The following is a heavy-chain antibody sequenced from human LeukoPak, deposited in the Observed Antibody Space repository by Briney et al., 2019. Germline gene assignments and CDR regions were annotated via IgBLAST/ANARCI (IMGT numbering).Heavy chain of an antibody. Sequence: GGSLRLSCSASGFTFSSYAMHWVRQAPGKGLEYVSAISSNGGSTYYADSVKGRFTISRDNSKNTLYLQVSSLRAEDTAVYYCVKSYYDILTGYSPLGGYFDYWGQGTLVTVSS. V-gene: IGHV3-64D*06. CDR1: GFTFSSYA. D-gene: IGHD3-9*01. CDR2: ISSNGGST. CDR3: VKSYYDILTGYSPLGGYFDY. J-gene: IGHJ4*02.